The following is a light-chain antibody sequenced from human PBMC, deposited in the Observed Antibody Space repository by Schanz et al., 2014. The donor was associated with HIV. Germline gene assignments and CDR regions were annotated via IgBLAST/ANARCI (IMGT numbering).Light chain of an antibody. CDR1: SSNIGAGYD. CDR2: RNS. Sequence: QSVLTQPPSMSGAPGQRVTISCTGSSSNIGAGYDVHWYQQLPGTAPKLLIYRNSNRPSGVPDRFSGSKSGTSASLAITGLQAEDEADYYCQTYDSSRNVVFGGGTKLTVL. J-gene: IGLJ2*01. V-gene: IGLV1-40*01. CDR3: QTYDSSRNVV.